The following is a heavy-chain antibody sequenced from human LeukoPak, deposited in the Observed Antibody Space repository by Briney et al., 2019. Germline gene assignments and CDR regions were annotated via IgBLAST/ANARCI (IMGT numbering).Heavy chain of an antibody. CDR2: ISSSSTYI. CDR3: ARVAEAAAFDY. CDR1: GFTFSSYS. D-gene: IGHD6-13*01. J-gene: IGHJ4*02. Sequence: GGSLRLSCAASGFTFSSYSMNWVRQAPGKGLEWVSSISSSSTYIYYADSVKGRFTISRDNAKNSLYLQMNGLRADDTAMYYCARVAEAAAFDYWGQGTLVTVSS. V-gene: IGHV3-21*01.